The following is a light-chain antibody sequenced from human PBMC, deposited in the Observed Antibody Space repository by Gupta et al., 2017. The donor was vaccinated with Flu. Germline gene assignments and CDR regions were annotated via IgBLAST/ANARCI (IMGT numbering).Light chain of an antibody. J-gene: IGLJ3*02. V-gene: IGLV1-44*01. Sequence: QSVLTQPPSASGTPGQGVTISCSASSSNIGSNPVNWYQQVPGTAPKLLIFSNSQRPSGVPGRFSGSKSDTSASLAISGLQSEDEADLYCASWDDSLNGPVFGEGTKLTVL. CDR3: ASWDDSLNGPV. CDR1: SSNIGSNP. CDR2: SNS.